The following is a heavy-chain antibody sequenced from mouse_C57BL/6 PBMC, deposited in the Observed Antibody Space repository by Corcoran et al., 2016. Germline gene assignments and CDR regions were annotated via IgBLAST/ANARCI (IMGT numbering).Heavy chain of an antibody. CDR1: GYTFTTYG. D-gene: IGHD3-2*02. V-gene: IGHV9-3*01. CDR3: ARWGAAQATFAY. CDR2: INTYSGVP. J-gene: IGHJ3*01. Sequence: QIQLVQSGPELKKPGETVKISCKASGYTFTTYGMSWVKQAPGKGLKWMGWINTYSGVPTYADDFKGRFAFSLETSASTAYLQINNLKNEYTATYFCARWGAAQATFAYWGQGTLVTVSA.